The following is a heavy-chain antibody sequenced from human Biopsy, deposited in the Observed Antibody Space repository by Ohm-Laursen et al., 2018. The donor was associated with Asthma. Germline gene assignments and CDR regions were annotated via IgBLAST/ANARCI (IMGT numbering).Heavy chain of an antibody. D-gene: IGHD3-9*01. V-gene: IGHV1-3*04. J-gene: IGHJ3*01. CDR2: VNTGNGDT. Sequence: ASVKVSCKASGHNFISFAIHWVRQAPGQRLEWMGWVNTGNGDTKYSQKFQGRATITRDTSASTAYMELRSLRSEDTATYYCARTYYDFLTGQVKDVFGVWGQGTMVTVSS. CDR3: ARTYYDFLTGQVKDVFGV. CDR1: GHNFISFA.